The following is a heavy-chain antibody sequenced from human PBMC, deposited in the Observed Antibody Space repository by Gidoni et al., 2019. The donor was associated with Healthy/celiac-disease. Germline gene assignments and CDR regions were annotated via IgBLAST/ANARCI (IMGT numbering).Heavy chain of an antibody. J-gene: IGHJ5*02. D-gene: IGHD6-6*01. Sequence: QVQLQESGPGLVKPSETLSLTCTVSGYSISSGYYWGWIRQPPGKGLEWSGSIYHSGSTYYNPSLKSRVTISVDTSKNQFSLKLSSVTAADTAVYYCARVPEVAARPNWFDPWGQGTLVTVSS. CDR1: GYSISSGYY. CDR2: IYHSGST. CDR3: ARVPEVAARPNWFDP. V-gene: IGHV4-38-2*02.